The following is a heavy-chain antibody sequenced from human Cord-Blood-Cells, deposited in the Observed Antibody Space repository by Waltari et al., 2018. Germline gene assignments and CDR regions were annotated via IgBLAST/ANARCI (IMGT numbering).Heavy chain of an antibody. CDR1: GYTLTELS. V-gene: IGHV1-24*01. Sequence: QVQLAQSGAEVQTPGPSVKVSCKVSGYTLTELSLHWFRQAPGKGLEWMGGFDPEDGETIYAQKCQGRVTMTEDTSTDTAYMELSSLRSEDTAVYYCATDPAHDSSGYYDDYWGQGTLVTVSS. CDR2: FDPEDGET. D-gene: IGHD3-22*01. CDR3: ATDPAHDSSGYYDDY. J-gene: IGHJ4*02.